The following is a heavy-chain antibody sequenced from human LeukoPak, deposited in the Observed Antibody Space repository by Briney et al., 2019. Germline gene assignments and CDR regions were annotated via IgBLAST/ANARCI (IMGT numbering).Heavy chain of an antibody. Sequence: GGSPRLSCAASGFTFSSYWMHWVRQAPGKGLEWVSAISGSGGSTYYADSVKGRFTISRDNSKNTLYLQMNSLRAEDTAVYYCAKDPTYYGDYEGYWGQGTLVTVSS. CDR1: GFTFSSYW. V-gene: IGHV3-23*01. D-gene: IGHD4-17*01. CDR2: ISGSGGST. J-gene: IGHJ4*02. CDR3: AKDPTYYGDYEGY.